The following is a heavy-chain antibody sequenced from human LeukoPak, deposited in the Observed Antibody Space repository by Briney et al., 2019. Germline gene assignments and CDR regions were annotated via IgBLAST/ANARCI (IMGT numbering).Heavy chain of an antibody. V-gene: IGHV3-30-3*01. CDR3: ARARPTVTTYQGVIGLMDV. D-gene: IGHD4-11*01. Sequence: GGSLRLSCAASGFTFSSYAMHWVRQAPGKGLEWVAVISYDGSNKYYADSVKGRFTISRDNSKNTLYLQMNSLRAEDTAVYYCARARPTVTTYQGVIGLMDVWGKGTTVTVSS. CDR2: ISYDGSNK. CDR1: GFTFSSYA. J-gene: IGHJ6*03.